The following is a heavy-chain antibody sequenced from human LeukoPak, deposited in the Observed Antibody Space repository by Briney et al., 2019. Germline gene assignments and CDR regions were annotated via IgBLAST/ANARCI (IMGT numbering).Heavy chain of an antibody. V-gene: IGHV5-51*01. CDR1: GYSFTNYW. D-gene: IGHD4-17*01. Sequence: NRGESLKISCKGSGYSFTNYWIGWVRQVPGKGLEWMGIIYPGDSDTRYSPSFQGQVTISADKSINTAYLQWSSLKASDTAMYYCARQGTMTTVTTFWFDPWGQGTLVTVSS. CDR3: ARQGTMTTVTTFWFDP. J-gene: IGHJ5*02. CDR2: IYPGDSDT.